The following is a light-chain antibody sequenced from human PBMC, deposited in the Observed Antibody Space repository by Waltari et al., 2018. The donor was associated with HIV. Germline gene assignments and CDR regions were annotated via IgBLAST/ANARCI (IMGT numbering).Light chain of an antibody. Sequence: SYELTQPPSMSVSPGQTARITCFGDALPNRYAYWYQQRPGQAPVLVIYKDRERPSGIPERFSGSNSGTTVTLIISGVQPEDEADYYCQSADRSGSHVVFGGRTKVTV. CDR3: QSADRSGSHVV. J-gene: IGLJ2*01. V-gene: IGLV3-25*03. CDR2: KDR. CDR1: ALPNRY.